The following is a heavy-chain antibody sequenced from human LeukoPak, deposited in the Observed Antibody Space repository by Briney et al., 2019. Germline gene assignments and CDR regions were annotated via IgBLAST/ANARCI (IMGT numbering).Heavy chain of an antibody. V-gene: IGHV1-69*05. Sequence: SVKVSCKASGGTFSSYAISWVRQAPGQGLEWMGRIIPIFGTANYAQKFQGRVTITTDESTSTAYMELSSPRSEDTAVYYCARVLDSYGYYAFDIWGQGTMVTVSS. J-gene: IGHJ3*02. D-gene: IGHD5-18*01. CDR3: ARVLDSYGYYAFDI. CDR1: GGTFSSYA. CDR2: IIPIFGTA.